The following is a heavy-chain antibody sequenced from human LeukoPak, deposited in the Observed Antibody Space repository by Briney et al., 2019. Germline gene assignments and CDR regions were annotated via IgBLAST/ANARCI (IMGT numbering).Heavy chain of an antibody. CDR1: GFTFSSYS. V-gene: IGHV3-21*01. Sequence: PGGSLRLSCAASGFTFSSYSMNWVRQAPGKGLEWVSSISSSSSYIYYADSVKGRFTISRDNSKNTLYLQMNSLRAEDTAVYYCAKDGEYYYYMDVWGKGTTVTVSS. J-gene: IGHJ6*03. CDR3: AKDGEYYYYMDV. D-gene: IGHD3-10*01. CDR2: ISSSSSYI.